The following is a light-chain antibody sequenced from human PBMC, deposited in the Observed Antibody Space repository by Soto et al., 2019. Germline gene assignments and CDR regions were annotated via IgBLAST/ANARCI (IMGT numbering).Light chain of an antibody. V-gene: IGLV2-11*01. CDR1: SSDIGSYNY. J-gene: IGLJ2*01. CDR3: CSHVGTYIL. Sequence: QSVLTQPRSVSGSPGQSVTISCTGTSSDIGSYNYVSWYQQLPGKAPKLMIYDVNKRPSGVPDHFSGSKSGNTASLTISGLQPEDEADYYCCSHVGTYILFGGGTKVTVL. CDR2: DVN.